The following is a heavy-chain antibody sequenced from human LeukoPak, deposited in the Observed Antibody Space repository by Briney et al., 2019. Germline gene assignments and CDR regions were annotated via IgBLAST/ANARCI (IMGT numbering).Heavy chain of an antibody. Sequence: SETLSLTCAVYGGSFSGYYWSWIRQPPGKGLESIGEINHSGSTNYNPSLKSRVTISVDTSKNQFSLKLSSVTAADTAVYYCASSAVLYGSGLRPFGYWGQGTLVTVSS. D-gene: IGHD3-10*01. CDR1: GGSFSGYY. CDR2: INHSGST. J-gene: IGHJ4*02. CDR3: ASSAVLYGSGLRPFGY. V-gene: IGHV4-34*01.